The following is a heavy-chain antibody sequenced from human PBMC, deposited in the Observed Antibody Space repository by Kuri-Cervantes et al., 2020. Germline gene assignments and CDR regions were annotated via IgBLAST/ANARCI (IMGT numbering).Heavy chain of an antibody. J-gene: IGHJ6*03. CDR3: ARARGEDNKQPPERENXXYYYMDV. D-gene: IGHD3-16*01. Sequence: SVKVSCKASGGTFSSYAISWVRQAPGQGLEWMGGIIPIFGTANYAQKFQDRVTITADKSTSTAYMELSSPRSEDTAVYYCARARGEDNKQPPERENXXYYYMDVWGKGTTVTVSS. CDR2: IIPIFGTA. CDR1: GGTFSSYA. V-gene: IGHV1-69*06.